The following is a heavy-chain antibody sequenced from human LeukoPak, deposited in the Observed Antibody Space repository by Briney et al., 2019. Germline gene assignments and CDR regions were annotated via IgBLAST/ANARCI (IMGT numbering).Heavy chain of an antibody. CDR2: LNSDGSST. V-gene: IGHV3-74*01. CDR1: GLSFSSYC. D-gene: IGHD3-10*01. CDR3: VRGGYYVLGSFDY. Sequence: QPGGSLRLSCAASGLSFSSYCMHCVRQVPGKGLVWVSRLNSDGSSTSYADSVKGRFTISRDNAKNTLYLQMNSLRGEDTAVYYCVRGGYYVLGSFDYWGQGTLVTVSS. J-gene: IGHJ4*02.